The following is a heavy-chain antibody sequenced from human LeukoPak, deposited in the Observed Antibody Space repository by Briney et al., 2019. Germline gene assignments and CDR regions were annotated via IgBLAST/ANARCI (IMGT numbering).Heavy chain of an antibody. J-gene: IGHJ6*03. D-gene: IGHD2-2*02. CDR2: INPSGGST. CDR1: GYTFTSYY. Sequence: ASVKVSCKASGYTFTSYYMHWVRQAPGEGLEWMGIINPSGGSTSYAQKFQGRVTMTRDMSTSTVYMELSSLRPDDTAVYYCARVAAEVVGVPGAIGFGWLRRDYYYMDVWGKGTTVTVSS. CDR3: ARVAAEVVGVPGAIGFGWLRRDYYYMDV. V-gene: IGHV1-46*01.